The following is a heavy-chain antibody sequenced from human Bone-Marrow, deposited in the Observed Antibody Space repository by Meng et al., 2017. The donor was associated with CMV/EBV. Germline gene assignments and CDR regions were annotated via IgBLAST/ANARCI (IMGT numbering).Heavy chain of an antibody. D-gene: IGHD1-26*01. CDR3: ARDRVGSYPDY. J-gene: IGHJ4*02. Sequence: GESLKISCAASGFTFDDYGMSWVRQAPGKGLEWVSGINWNGGSTGYADSVKGRFTISRDNAKNSLYLQMNSLRAEDTALYYCARDRVGSYPDYWGQGTLVTVS. CDR2: INWNGGST. V-gene: IGHV3-20*04. CDR1: GFTFDDYG.